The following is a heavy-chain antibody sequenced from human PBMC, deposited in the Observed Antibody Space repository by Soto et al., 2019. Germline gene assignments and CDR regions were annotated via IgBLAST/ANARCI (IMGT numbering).Heavy chain of an antibody. CDR1: GFTFSSYA. V-gene: IGHV3-23*01. D-gene: IGHD4-17*01. CDR2: ISGSGGST. Sequence: EVQLLESGGGLVQPGGSLRLSCAASGFTFSSYAMSWVRQAPGKGLEWVSAISGSGGSTYYADSVKGRFTISRDNSKNTLYLQMNSLRAEDTAVYYCAKDIRKGAYYGDYAPRGGNAFDIWGQGTMVTVPS. J-gene: IGHJ3*02. CDR3: AKDIRKGAYYGDYAPRGGNAFDI.